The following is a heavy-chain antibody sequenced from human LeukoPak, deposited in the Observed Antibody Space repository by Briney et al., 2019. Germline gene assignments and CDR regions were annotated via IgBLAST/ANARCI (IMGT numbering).Heavy chain of an antibody. V-gene: IGHV3-74*01. CDR2: INSDGSST. CDR1: GFTFSSYW. Sequence: GGSLRPSCAAPGFTFSSYWMHWVRQAPGKGLVWVTRINSDGSSTSYADSVKGRFTISRDNAKNTLYLQMNSLRAEDTAVYYCATGERHGFDIWGQGTMVTVSS. CDR3: ATGERHGFDI. J-gene: IGHJ3*02.